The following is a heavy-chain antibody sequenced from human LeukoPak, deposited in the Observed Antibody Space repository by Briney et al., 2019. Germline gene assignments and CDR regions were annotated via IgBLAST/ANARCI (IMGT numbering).Heavy chain of an antibody. J-gene: IGHJ4*02. CDR3: ARVSSSSSWYTDLGY. V-gene: IGHV3-30*04. Sequence: GGSLRLSCAASGFTFSSYALRWVRQAPGKGLEWVAVISYDGRNKYYADSVKGRFTISRDNSKNTLYLQMNSLRPEDTAVYYCARVSSSSSWYTDLGYWGQGTLVTVSS. D-gene: IGHD6-13*01. CDR2: ISYDGRNK. CDR1: GFTFSSYA.